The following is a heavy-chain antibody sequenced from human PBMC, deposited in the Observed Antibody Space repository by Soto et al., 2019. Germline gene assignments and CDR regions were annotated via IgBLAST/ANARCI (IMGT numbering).Heavy chain of an antibody. Sequence: GGSLRLSCAASGFTFSSYGMHWVRQAPGKGLEWVAVIWYDGSNKYYADSVKGRFTISRDNSKNTLYLQMNSLRAEDTAVYYCSTKSSAGGYDPFDYWGQGTLVTVSS. CDR2: IWYDGSNK. J-gene: IGHJ4*02. CDR3: STKSSAGGYDPFDY. CDR1: GFTFSSYG. V-gene: IGHV3-33*01. D-gene: IGHD5-12*01.